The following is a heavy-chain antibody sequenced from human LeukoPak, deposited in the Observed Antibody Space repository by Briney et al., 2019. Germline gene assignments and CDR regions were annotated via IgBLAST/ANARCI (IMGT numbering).Heavy chain of an antibody. CDR2: ISTNGGST. V-gene: IGHV3-64*01. CDR3: ARWGSTSCYDY. Sequence: GGSLRLSCAASGFTFSSYAMHWVRQSPGKGLEYVSAISTNGGSTYYANSVEGRFTISRDNSKNTLYLQMGSVRAEDMAVYYCARWGSTSCYDYWGQGTLVTVSS. D-gene: IGHD2-2*01. J-gene: IGHJ4*02. CDR1: GFTFSSYA.